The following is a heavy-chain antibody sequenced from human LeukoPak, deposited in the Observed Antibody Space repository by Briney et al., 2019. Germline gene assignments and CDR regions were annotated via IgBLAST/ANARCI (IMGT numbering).Heavy chain of an antibody. V-gene: IGHV4-34*01. CDR2: LTESGRT. CDR1: GGSFSGYF. D-gene: IGHD2-15*01. CDR3: ARWSLRGCSGSPCFDY. Sequence: SETLSLTCAVFGGSFSGYFWSWIRQPPGKGLEWIGELTESGRTSYNPSLKSRVTIAEDTSKNQFSLKLSSVTAADTAVYYCARWSLRGCSGSPCFDYWGQGTLVTVSS. J-gene: IGHJ4*02.